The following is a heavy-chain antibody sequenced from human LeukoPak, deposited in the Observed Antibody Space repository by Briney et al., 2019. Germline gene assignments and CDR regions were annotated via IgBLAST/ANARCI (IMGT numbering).Heavy chain of an antibody. Sequence: GGSLRLSCAASGFTVSSNYMSWVRQAPGKGLEWVSVIYSGGSTYYADSVKGRFTISRDNSKNTLYLQMNSLRAEDTAVYHCAKSRDGHYHGLTWGPGTLVTVSS. V-gene: IGHV3-66*01. J-gene: IGHJ5*02. CDR1: GFTVSSNY. D-gene: IGHD5-24*01. CDR3: AKSRDGHYHGLT. CDR2: IYSGGST.